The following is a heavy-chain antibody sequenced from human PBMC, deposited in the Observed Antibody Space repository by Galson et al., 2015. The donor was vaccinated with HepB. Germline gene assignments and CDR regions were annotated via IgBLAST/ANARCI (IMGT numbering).Heavy chain of an antibody. CDR1: GYTFTSYY. D-gene: IGHD2-2*01. J-gene: IGHJ4*02. V-gene: IGHV1-46*01. CDR3: ARVDCSSTSCYFGYFDY. Sequence: SVKVSCKASGYTFTSYYMHWVRQAPGQGLEWMGIINPSGGSTSYAQKFQGRVTMTRDTSTSTAYMELSSLRSEDTAVYYCARVDCSSTSCYFGYFDYWGQGTLVTVSS. CDR2: INPSGGST.